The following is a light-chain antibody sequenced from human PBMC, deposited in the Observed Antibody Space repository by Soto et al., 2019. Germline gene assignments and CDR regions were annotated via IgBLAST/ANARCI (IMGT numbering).Light chain of an antibody. CDR2: KVS. CDR3: MQGTHWPIT. V-gene: IGKV2-30*02. Sequence: GVMTQSPLSLPVTLGRPASISCGAKESLVHSDGIAYFSWFQQRPGRSPRRLIYKVSNRDSGVPARFSGSGSGTDFALKISRVEAEDVGVYYCMQGTHWPITFGQGTLLEVK. CDR1: ESLVHSDGIAY. J-gene: IGKJ5*01.